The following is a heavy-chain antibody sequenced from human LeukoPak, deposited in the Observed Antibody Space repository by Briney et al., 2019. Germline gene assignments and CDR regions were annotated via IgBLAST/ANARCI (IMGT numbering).Heavy chain of an antibody. CDR1: GYTLTELS. J-gene: IGHJ4*02. Sequence: ASVKVSCKVSGYTLTELSMHWVRQAPGKGLEWMGGFDPEDGETIYEQKFQGRVTMTEDTSTDTAYMELSSLRSEDTAVYYCATGWAYYDSSGYYCWGQGTLVTVSS. CDR3: ATGWAYYDSSGYYC. V-gene: IGHV1-24*01. CDR2: FDPEDGET. D-gene: IGHD3-22*01.